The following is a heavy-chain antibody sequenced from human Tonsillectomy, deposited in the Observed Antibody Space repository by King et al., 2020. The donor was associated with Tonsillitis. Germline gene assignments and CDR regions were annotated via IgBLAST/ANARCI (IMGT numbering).Heavy chain of an antibody. Sequence: MQLQESGPGLVKPSQTLSLTCTVSGGSISSGGYFWTWIRQHPGKGLEWIGYISYSGSTNYNPSLRSRATISEDTSKSQFSLKLSSVTAADTAVYYCARDGSNGDYLRTTGFDVWGQGTMVTVSS. V-gene: IGHV4-31*03. CDR1: GGSISSGGYF. CDR3: ARDGSNGDYLRTTGFDV. CDR2: ISYSGST. J-gene: IGHJ3*01. D-gene: IGHD4-17*01.